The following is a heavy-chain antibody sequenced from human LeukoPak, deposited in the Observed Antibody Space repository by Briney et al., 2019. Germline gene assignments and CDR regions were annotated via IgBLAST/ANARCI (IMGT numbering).Heavy chain of an antibody. CDR2: ISYDGSNK. CDR1: GFTFSSYA. V-gene: IGHV3-30*04. CDR3: ARDSSPHYYGSGSHDY. Sequence: GGSLRLSCAASGFTFSSYAMHWVRQAPGKGLEWVAVISYDGSNKYYADSVKGRFTISRDNSKNTLYLQMNSLRAEDTAVYYCARDSSPHYYGSGSHDYWGQGTLATVSS. D-gene: IGHD3-10*01. J-gene: IGHJ4*02.